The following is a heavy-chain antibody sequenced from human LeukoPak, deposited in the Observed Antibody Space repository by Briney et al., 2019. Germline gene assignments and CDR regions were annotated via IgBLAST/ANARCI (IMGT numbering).Heavy chain of an antibody. CDR2: ITHRGRT. CDR3: ARGPVFEETYHDSSGERDF. Sequence: SETLSLTCAVYGGSLSGYYWTWIRQPPGKGLEWIGEITHRGRTNYNPSLKSRVTISVDTSKNQFSLNLNSVTAADTAVYYCARGPVFEETYHDSSGERDFWGQGTLVTVSS. J-gene: IGHJ4*02. V-gene: IGHV4-34*01. D-gene: IGHD3-22*01. CDR1: GGSLSGYY.